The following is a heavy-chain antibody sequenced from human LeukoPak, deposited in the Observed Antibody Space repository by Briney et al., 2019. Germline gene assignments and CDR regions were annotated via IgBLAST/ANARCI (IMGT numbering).Heavy chain of an antibody. CDR1: GFTFNNAW. CDR3: ARTVDRPNYYYYGMDV. D-gene: IGHD1-1*01. J-gene: IGHJ6*02. CDR2: IKGKTDGETT. V-gene: IGHV3-15*01. Sequence: GGSLRLSCAASGFTFNNAWMSWVRQAPGKGLEWVGRIKGKTDGETTDYATPVKGRFIISRDDSKDTLYLQMNSLRAEDTAVYFCARTVDRPNYYYYGMDVWGQGTTVTVSS.